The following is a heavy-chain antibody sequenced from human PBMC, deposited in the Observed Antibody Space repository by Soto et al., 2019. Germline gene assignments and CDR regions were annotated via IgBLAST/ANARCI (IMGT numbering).Heavy chain of an antibody. J-gene: IGHJ4*02. D-gene: IGHD3-9*01. CDR1: GVTFSTFD. CDR2: ILGSTGNT. Sequence: EVQLLESGGGLVQPGGSLRLSCAASGVTFSTFDMSWVRQAPGKGLEWVSAILGSTGNTYYADSVKGRFTISKDNSENTLFLHMNSLRPEDTALYYCTKGAWLDYWGQGMLVTVSS. V-gene: IGHV3-23*01. CDR3: TKGAWLDY.